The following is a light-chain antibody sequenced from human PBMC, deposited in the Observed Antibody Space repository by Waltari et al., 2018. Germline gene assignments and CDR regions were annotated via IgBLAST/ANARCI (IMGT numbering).Light chain of an antibody. J-gene: IGLJ2*01. CDR3: AAWDDSLNGRWV. CDR1: SSNVGSNV. Sequence: QSEMSQPPSVSGTPGQTVTISCSGRSSNVGSNVVNWYQQLPGTAPKLLIYRNDQRPPGVPDRFSGSKAGSSTSLAISGLQSEDEADYYCAAWDDSLNGRWVFGAGTKLTVL. CDR2: RND. V-gene: IGLV1-44*01.